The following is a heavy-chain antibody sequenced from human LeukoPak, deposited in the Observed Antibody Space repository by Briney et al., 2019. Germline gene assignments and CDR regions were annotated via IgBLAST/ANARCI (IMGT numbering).Heavy chain of an antibody. CDR1: GGSISSYY. CDR3: ARAGYSSSSDYFDY. J-gene: IGHJ4*02. CDR2: IYYSGST. D-gene: IGHD6-6*01. Sequence: GSLRLSCTVSGGSISSYYWSWIRQPPGKGLEWIGYIYYSGSTNYNPSLKSRVTISVDTSKNQFSLKLSSVTAADTAVYYCARAGYSSSSDYFDYWGQGTLVTVSS. V-gene: IGHV4-59*08.